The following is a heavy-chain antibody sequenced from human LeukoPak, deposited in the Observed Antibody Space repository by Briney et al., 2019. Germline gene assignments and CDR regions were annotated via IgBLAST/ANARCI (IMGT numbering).Heavy chain of an antibody. J-gene: IGHJ1*01. CDR3: AREYEQH. CDR1: GITFKSYA. V-gene: IGHV3-30*14. Sequence: GGSLRLSCVASGITFKSYAMHWVRQAPGKGLEWVAAISYDGSNEYYADSVKGRFTVSRDNSKNTLYLQMNSLRAEDTAVYYCAREYEQHWGQGTLVTVSS. D-gene: IGHD3-3*01. CDR2: ISYDGSNE.